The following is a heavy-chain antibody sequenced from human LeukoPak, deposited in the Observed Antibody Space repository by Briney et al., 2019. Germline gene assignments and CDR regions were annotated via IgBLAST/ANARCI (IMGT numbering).Heavy chain of an antibody. CDR3: ARDKESGDSYFDS. J-gene: IGHJ4*02. V-gene: IGHV3-7*03. Sequence: GGSLRLSCVASGFTFSRYWMTWVRQAPGKGLEWVANINQDGGEKYYVDSVKGLFTISRDNAKNSLFLQMNSLRAEDTAVYYCARDKESGDSYFDSWGQGTLVTVSS. CDR2: INQDGGEK. D-gene: IGHD7-27*01. CDR1: GFTFSRYW.